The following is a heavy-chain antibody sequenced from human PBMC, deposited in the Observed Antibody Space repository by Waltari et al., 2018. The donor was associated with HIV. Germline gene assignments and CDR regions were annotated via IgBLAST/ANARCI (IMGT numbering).Heavy chain of an antibody. V-gene: IGHV4-39*07. CDR3: ARDQRGEYNLWSLPNHNYGMDV. Sequence: LQLQESGPGLVKPSETLSLTCRVSGGSISSSKYYWRWVRQSPGKGLQWIGNVYYKEDTKYKPALKSRIAITLDTSPNQFFLTLCTVTAADTATYFCARDQRGEYNLWSLPNHNYGMDVWGQGSAVTVSS. CDR2: VYYKEDT. J-gene: IGHJ6*02. CDR1: GGSISSSKYY. D-gene: IGHD3-3*01.